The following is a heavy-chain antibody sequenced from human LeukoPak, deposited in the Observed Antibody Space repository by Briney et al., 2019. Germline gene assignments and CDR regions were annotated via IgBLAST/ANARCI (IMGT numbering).Heavy chain of an antibody. V-gene: IGHV1-18*01. J-gene: IGHJ3*02. CDR2: ISAYNGNT. D-gene: IGHD3-22*01. Sequence: ASVKVSCKASGYTFTSYGISWVRQAPGQGLEWMGWISAYNGNTNYAQKFQGRVTMTRNTSISTAYMELSSLRSEDTAVYYCSYYDRRAFDIWGQGTMVTVSS. CDR3: SYYDRRAFDI. CDR1: GYTFTSYG.